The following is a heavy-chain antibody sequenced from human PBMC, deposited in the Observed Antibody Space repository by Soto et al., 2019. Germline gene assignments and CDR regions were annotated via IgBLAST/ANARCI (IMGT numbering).Heavy chain of an antibody. CDR2: ISSSSSYI. J-gene: IGHJ6*02. CDR1: GFTFSSYS. D-gene: IGHD3-16*01. CDR3: ARDLIHGNNYYYGMDV. V-gene: IGHV3-21*01. Sequence: GGSVRLSCAASGFTFSSYSMNWVRQAPGKGLEWVSSISSSSSYIYYADSVKGRFTISRDNAKNSLYLQMNSLRAEDTAVYYCARDLIHGNNYYYGMDVWGQGTTVTVSS.